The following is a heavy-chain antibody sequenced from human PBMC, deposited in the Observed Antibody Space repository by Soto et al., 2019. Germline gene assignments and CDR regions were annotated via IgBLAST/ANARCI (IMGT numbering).Heavy chain of an antibody. V-gene: IGHV1-69*01. CDR2: LIPIFGTA. J-gene: IGHJ5*02. D-gene: IGHD2-2*02. Sequence: QVQLVQSGAEVKKPGSSVKVSCKASGGTFSSYAISWVRQAPGQGLEWMGGLIPIFGTANYAQKFQGRVTITADESTSTAYMELSSLRSEDTAVYYCASTIVVVPAAIPSWFDPWGQGTLVTVSS. CDR3: ASTIVVVPAAIPSWFDP. CDR1: GGTFSSYA.